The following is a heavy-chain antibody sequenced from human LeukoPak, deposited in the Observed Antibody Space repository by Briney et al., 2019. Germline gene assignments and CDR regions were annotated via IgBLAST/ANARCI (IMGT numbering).Heavy chain of an antibody. CDR3: ARDLPAAVD. J-gene: IGHJ4*02. CDR1: GFSFSSYT. CDR2: ISRTSSDI. D-gene: IGHD2-2*01. Sequence: GGSLRLSCAASGFSFSSYTMSWVRQAPGKGLEWVSFISRTSSDIYHADSVKGRFTISRDNAKDSLYLQMNSLRAEDTAVYYCARDLPAAVDWGQGTLVTVSS. V-gene: IGHV3-21*01.